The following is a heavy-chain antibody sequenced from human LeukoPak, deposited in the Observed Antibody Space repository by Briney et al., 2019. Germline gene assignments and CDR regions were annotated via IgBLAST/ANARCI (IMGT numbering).Heavy chain of an antibody. Sequence: GASVKVSCKASGGTFSSYAISWVRQAPGQGLEWMGGTIPIFGTANYAQKFQGRVTITADESTSTAYMELSSLRSEDTAVYYCARDISNDILTGYTGFDPWGQGTLVTVSS. CDR2: TIPIFGTA. CDR1: GGTFSSYA. CDR3: ARDISNDILTGYTGFDP. J-gene: IGHJ5*02. V-gene: IGHV1-69*13. D-gene: IGHD3-9*01.